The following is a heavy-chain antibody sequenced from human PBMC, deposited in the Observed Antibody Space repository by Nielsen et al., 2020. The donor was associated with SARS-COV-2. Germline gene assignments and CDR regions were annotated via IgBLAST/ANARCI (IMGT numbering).Heavy chain of an antibody. Sequence: CAASGFTFDDYAMHWVRQAPGKGLEWVSGISWNSGSIGYADSVKGRFTISRDNAKNSLYLQMNSLRAEDTALYYCARDSYSSGLSYYYYGMDVWGQGTTVTVSS. V-gene: IGHV3-9*01. CDR2: ISWNSGSI. CDR3: ARDSYSSGLSYYYYGMDV. CDR1: GFTFDDYA. D-gene: IGHD6-19*01. J-gene: IGHJ6*02.